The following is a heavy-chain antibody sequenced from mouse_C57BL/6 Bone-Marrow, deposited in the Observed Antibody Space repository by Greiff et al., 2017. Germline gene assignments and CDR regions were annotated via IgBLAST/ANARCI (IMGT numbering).Heavy chain of an antibody. D-gene: IGHD2-1*01. CDR1: GFNIKDYH. V-gene: IGHV14-1*01. CDR3: TTLIYYADY. J-gene: IGHJ2*01. Sequence: LQQSGAELVRPGALGKLFCTASGFNIKDYHMHWVKQRPEPGLEGIGRIEPNDGDHKYDPKFQGKANMPADTSSNTAYLQLSSLTSEDTAVYYCTTLIYYADYWGQGTTLTVSS. CDR2: IEPNDGDH.